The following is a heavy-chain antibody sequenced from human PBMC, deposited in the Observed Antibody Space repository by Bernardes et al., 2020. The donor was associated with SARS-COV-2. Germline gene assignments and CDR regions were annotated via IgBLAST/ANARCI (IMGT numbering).Heavy chain of an antibody. V-gene: IGHV4-39*01. CDR1: GGSISSSSYY. Sequence: TLSLTCTVSGGSISSSSYYWGWIRQPPGKGLEWIGSIYYSGSTYYNPSLKSRVTISVDTSKNQFSLKLSSVTAADTAVYYCATGLGYCTNGVCYTGYGMDVWGQGITVTVSS. CDR3: ATGLGYCTNGVCYTGYGMDV. D-gene: IGHD2-8*01. CDR2: IYYSGST. J-gene: IGHJ6*02.